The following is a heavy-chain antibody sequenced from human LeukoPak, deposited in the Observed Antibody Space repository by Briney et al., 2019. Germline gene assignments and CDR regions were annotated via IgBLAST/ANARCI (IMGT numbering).Heavy chain of an antibody. CDR1: GGSISSYY. J-gene: IGHJ4*02. V-gene: IGHV4-4*09. CDR2: IYTGGST. Sequence: PSETLSLTCTVSGGSISSYYWSWIRQPPGKGLEWIGYIYTGGSTNYNPSLKSRVTISVDTSKNQFSLKLSSVTVADTAVYYCARGDYYGSGSYLDYWGQGTLVTVSS. CDR3: ARGDYYGSGSYLDY. D-gene: IGHD3-10*01.